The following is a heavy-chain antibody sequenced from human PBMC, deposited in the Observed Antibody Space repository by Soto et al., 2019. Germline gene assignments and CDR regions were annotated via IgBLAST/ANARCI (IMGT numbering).Heavy chain of an antibody. D-gene: IGHD1-26*01. Sequence: EVLLQQSGAAARKPGTAVKISCNVSGNTITDLHMHWVKQAPGKGLERAVLVEIANDERLYAEKFRGRLNIKAVTSRQISYMDLTSLTSDDPAMYFCVAVRGHVGSFSFDSWGQGTLVTVSA. CDR3: VAVRGHVGSFSFDS. CDR1: GNTITDLH. CDR2: VEIANDER. V-gene: IGHV1-69-2*01. J-gene: IGHJ4*02.